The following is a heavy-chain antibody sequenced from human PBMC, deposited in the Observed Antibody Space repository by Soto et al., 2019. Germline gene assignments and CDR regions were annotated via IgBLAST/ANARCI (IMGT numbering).Heavy chain of an antibody. CDR2: IYYSGST. CDR3: AREDIYYYDSSGQIVFFI. CDR1: GGSISSGDYY. V-gene: IGHV4-30-4*01. J-gene: IGHJ3*02. D-gene: IGHD3-22*01. Sequence: QVQLQESGPGLVKPSQTLSLTCTVSGGSISSGDYYWSWIRQPPGKGLEWIGYIYYSGSTYYKPSFKRRVTISVDHSMTQFSLHLSCLTDAGAAVYYFAREDIYYYDSSGQIVFFIWGRGRMV.